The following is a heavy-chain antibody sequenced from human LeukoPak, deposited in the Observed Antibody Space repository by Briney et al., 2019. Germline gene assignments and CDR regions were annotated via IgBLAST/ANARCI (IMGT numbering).Heavy chain of an antibody. V-gene: IGHV3-21*01. D-gene: IGHD1-7*01. Sequence: GGSLRLSCAASGFTFSSYSMNWVRQAPGKGLELVSSISSSSSYIYYADSVKGRFTISRDNAKNSLYLQMNSLRAEDTAVYYCASWKWDWNYAEIWGQGTLVTVSS. CDR3: ASWKWDWNYAEI. CDR1: GFTFSSYS. CDR2: ISSSSSYI. J-gene: IGHJ4*02.